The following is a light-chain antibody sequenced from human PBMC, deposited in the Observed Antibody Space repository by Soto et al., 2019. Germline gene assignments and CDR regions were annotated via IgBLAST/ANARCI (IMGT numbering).Light chain of an antibody. CDR2: KAS. Sequence: DIQMTQSPSTLSASVGDRVTISCRASQSISSRLAWYQQKPGKAPNLLIYKASTLESGVPSRFSGSGSGTEFTLTISSLQPDDFATYYCQQYNSYLGTFGQGTKVDIK. CDR1: QSISSR. J-gene: IGKJ1*01. CDR3: QQYNSYLGT. V-gene: IGKV1-5*03.